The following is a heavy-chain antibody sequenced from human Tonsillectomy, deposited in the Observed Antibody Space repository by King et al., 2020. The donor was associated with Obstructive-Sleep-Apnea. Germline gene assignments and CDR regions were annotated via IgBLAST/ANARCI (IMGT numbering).Heavy chain of an antibody. CDR2: IDWDDDR. CDR3: ARIPPAGSGSEFDY. Sequence: VTLKESGPALVKPTQTLTLTCTFSGFSFSTSRVCVNWIRQPPGKALEWLARIDWDDDRYYNTSLKTRLTISKDTSKNQVVLTMTNMDPVDTATYYCARIPPAGSGSEFDYWGQGTLVTVSS. CDR1: GFSFSTSRVC. J-gene: IGHJ4*02. V-gene: IGHV2-70*11. D-gene: IGHD3-10*01.